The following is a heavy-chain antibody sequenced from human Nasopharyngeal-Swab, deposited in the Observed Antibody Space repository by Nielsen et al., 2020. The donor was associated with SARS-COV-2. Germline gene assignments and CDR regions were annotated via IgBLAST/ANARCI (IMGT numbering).Heavy chain of an antibody. CDR2: IIPIFGTA. CDR3: ARQDIVVVPAAIWLDP. CDR1: GLTFSSYA. Sequence: SVKLSCKASGLTFSSYAISWVRQAPGQGLEWMGGIIPIFGTANYAQKFQGRVTITADESTSTAYMELSSLRSEDTAVYYCARQDIVVVPAAIWLDPWGQGTLVTVSS. J-gene: IGHJ5*02. V-gene: IGHV1-69*13. D-gene: IGHD2-2*01.